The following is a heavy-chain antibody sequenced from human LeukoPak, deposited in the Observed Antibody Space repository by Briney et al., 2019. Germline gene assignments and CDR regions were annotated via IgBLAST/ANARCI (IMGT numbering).Heavy chain of an antibody. J-gene: IGHJ4*02. D-gene: IGHD3-22*01. Sequence: GGSLRLSCAGSGFTFSTYWMSWVRQAPGKGLDWVANIKQDGTDKYYVDSVKGRFTTSRDDAKNLLYLQMNSLRAEDTAVYYCAREKLDTRGYVDYWGQGTLVTVSS. CDR1: GFTFSTYW. V-gene: IGHV3-7*01. CDR3: AREKLDTRGYVDY. CDR2: IKQDGTDK.